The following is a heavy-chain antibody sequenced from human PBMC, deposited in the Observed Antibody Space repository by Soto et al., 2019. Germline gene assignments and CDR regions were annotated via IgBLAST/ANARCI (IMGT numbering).Heavy chain of an antibody. V-gene: IGHV4-31*03. CDR2: IYYSGST. CDR1: GGSISSGGYY. D-gene: IGHD3-10*01. J-gene: IGHJ6*02. Sequence: SETLSLTCTVSGGSISSGGYYWSWIRQHPGKGLEWIGYIYYSGSTYYNPSLKSRVTISVDTSKNQFSLKLSPVTAADTAVYYWARGYYVWGSGMKAYYYNGMDAGGQGPRFTVSS. CDR3: ARGYYVWGSGMKAYYYNGMDA.